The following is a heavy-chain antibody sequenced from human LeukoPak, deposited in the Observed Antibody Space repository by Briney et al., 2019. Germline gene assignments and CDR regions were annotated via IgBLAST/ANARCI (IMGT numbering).Heavy chain of an antibody. J-gene: IGHJ6*03. CDR1: GITFINYS. D-gene: IGHD3-22*01. CDR2: ITGRGTFT. V-gene: IGHV3-23*01. CDR3: ARDQGVSSGYFPYYYYYMDV. Sequence: PGGSLRLSCAASGITFINYSMTWVRQAPGKGLEWVSAITGRGTFTDYADSVKGRFTISRDNSKNTLYLQMNSLRAEDTALYYCARDQGVSSGYFPYYYYYMDVWGKGTTVTVSS.